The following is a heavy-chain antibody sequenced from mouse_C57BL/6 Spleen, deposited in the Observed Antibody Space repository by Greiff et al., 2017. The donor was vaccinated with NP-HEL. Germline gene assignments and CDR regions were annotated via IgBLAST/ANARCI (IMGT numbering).Heavy chain of an antibody. D-gene: IGHD4-1*01. CDR3: TREGLGLGY. Sequence: QVQLKQSGAELVRPGASVTLSCKASGYTFTDYEMHWVKQTPVHGLEWIGAIDPETGGTAYNQKFKGKAILTADKSSSTAYMELRSLTSEDSAVYYCTREGLGLGYWGQGTTLTVSS. CDR2: IDPETGGT. CDR1: GYTFTDYE. V-gene: IGHV1-15*01. J-gene: IGHJ2*01.